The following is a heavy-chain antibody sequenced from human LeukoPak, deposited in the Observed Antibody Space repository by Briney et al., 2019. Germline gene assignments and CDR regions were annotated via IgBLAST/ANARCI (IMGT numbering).Heavy chain of an antibody. CDR3: ARPYSSSAKGTFDI. Sequence: VGSLRLSCAASGFTFSSYWMSWVRQAPGKGLEWVANIKQDGSEKYFVDSVKGRFTISRDNAKNSLYLQMNSLRAEDTAAYYCARPYSSSAKGTFDIWGQGTMVTVSS. CDR2: IKQDGSEK. V-gene: IGHV3-7*03. D-gene: IGHD6-13*01. J-gene: IGHJ3*02. CDR1: GFTFSSYW.